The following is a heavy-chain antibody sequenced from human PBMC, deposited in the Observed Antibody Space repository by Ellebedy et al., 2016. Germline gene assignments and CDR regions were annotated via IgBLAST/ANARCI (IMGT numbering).Heavy chain of an antibody. Sequence: SETLSLTCTVSGASISSDYWSWIRQPPGKGPEWIGYIYYTGRTSYNPSFTSRVTISLDTSKNQFSLKLTSVTAADTAVYYCAKRDYGSGSFSWGQGTLVTVSS. CDR2: IYYTGRT. V-gene: IGHV4-59*08. J-gene: IGHJ5*02. CDR3: AKRDYGSGSFS. CDR1: GASISSDY. D-gene: IGHD3-10*01.